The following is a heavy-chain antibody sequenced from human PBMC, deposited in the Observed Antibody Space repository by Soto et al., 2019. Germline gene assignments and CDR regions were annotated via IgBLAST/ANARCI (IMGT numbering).Heavy chain of an antibody. CDR1: GGSFTSYT. CDR3: AKSLLFVDHAYMDV. D-gene: IGHD2-21*01. CDR2: IIPIKGRA. J-gene: IGHJ6*03. Sequence: QVQLVQSGAEVKKPGSSVKVSCEASGGSFTSYTFTWVLQAPGQGLEWMGRIIPIKGRADYALKLQDRVTITADRSTKTVYMELRGLRPEDTAIYYCAKSLLFVDHAYMDVWGKGTTVTVSS. V-gene: IGHV1-69*02.